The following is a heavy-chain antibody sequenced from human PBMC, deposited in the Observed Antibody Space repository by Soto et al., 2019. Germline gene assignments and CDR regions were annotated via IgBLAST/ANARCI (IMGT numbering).Heavy chain of an antibody. CDR3: AREGQDGRLAYYFDY. Sequence: GASVKVSCKASGYTFNNYGINWVRQAPGQGLEWMGWISVYNSNTNYAQKLQGRVTMTTDTSTSTAYLELRSLRSDDTAVYYCAREGQDGRLAYYFDYWGQGALVTVSS. D-gene: IGHD6-19*01. CDR1: GYTFNNYG. CDR2: ISVYNSNT. J-gene: IGHJ4*02. V-gene: IGHV1-18*01.